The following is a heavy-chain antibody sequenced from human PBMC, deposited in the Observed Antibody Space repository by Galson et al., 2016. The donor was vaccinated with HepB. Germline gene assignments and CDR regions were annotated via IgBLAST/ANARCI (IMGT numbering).Heavy chain of an antibody. CDR2: VTATSVCI. J-gene: IGHJ2*01. CDR1: GFTFNDYS. Sequence: SLRLSCAASGFTFNDYSMHWVRQAPGKGLAWVSSVTATSVCIYYVDSVKGRFTISRDNAKNSLYLQMNSLRAEDTAVYYCARAAYGDYEGWYFDLWGRGTLVTVSS. V-gene: IGHV3-21*06. D-gene: IGHD4-17*01. CDR3: ARAAYGDYEGWYFDL.